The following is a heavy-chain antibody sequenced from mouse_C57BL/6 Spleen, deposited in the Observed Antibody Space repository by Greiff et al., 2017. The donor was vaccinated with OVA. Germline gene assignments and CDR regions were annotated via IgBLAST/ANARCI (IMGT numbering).Heavy chain of an antibody. CDR1: GFTFSSYG. J-gene: IGHJ4*01. V-gene: IGHV5-6*02. Sequence: DVMLVESGGDLVKPGGSLKLSCAASGFTFSSYGMSWVRQTPDKRLEWVATISSGGSYTYYPDSVKGRFTISRDNAKNTLYLQMSSLKSEDTAMYYGAREITTVVATVDYWGQGTSVTVSS. CDR3: AREITTVVATVDY. D-gene: IGHD1-1*01. CDR2: ISSGGSYT.